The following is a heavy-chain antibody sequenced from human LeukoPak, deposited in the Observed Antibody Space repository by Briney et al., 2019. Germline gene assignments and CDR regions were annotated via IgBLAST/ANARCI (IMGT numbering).Heavy chain of an antibody. V-gene: IGHV1-2*02. CDR2: INPNSGGT. Sequence: SVKVSCKASGYTFTGYYVHWVRQAPGQGLEWMGWINPNSGGTNYAQKFQGRVTMTRDTSISTAYMELSRLRSDDTAVYYCARVPRWWFGELFTPWATYDYWGQGTLVTVSS. CDR3: ARVPRWWFGELFTPWATYDY. J-gene: IGHJ4*02. CDR1: GYTFTGYY. D-gene: IGHD3-10*01.